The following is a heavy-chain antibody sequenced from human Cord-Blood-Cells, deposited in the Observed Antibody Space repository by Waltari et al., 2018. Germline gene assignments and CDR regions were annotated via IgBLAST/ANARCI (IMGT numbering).Heavy chain of an antibody. CDR1: GGTFRSYA. CDR2: IIPIFGTA. CDR3: ARDPVYGDYAGYDAFDI. J-gene: IGHJ3*02. D-gene: IGHD4-17*01. Sequence: QVQLVQSGAEVKKHGSSVKVSCTASGGTFRSYAIRWVRQAPGQGLEWMGGIIPIFGTANYAQKCQGRVTITADKSTSTAYMELSSLRSEDTAVYYCARDPVYGDYAGYDAFDIWGQGTMVTVSS. V-gene: IGHV1-69*06.